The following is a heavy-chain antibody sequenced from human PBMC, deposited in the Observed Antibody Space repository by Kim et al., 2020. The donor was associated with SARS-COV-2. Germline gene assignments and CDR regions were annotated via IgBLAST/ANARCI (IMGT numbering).Heavy chain of an antibody. CDR1: GGSFSGYY. D-gene: IGHD6-19*01. J-gene: IGHJ6*04. CDR2: INHSGST. V-gene: IGHV4-34*01. CDR3: ARRYRGSGWYLDYYGMDV. Sequence: SETLSLTCAVYGGSFSGYYWSWIRQPPGKGLEWIGEINHSGSTNYNPSLKSRVTISVDTSKNQFSLKLSSVTAADTAVYYCARRYRGSGWYLDYYGMDVWGEGTTVTVSS.